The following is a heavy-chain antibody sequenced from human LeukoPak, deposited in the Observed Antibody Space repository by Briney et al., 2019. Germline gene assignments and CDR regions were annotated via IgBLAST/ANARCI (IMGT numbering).Heavy chain of an antibody. D-gene: IGHD3-22*01. J-gene: IGHJ4*02. V-gene: IGHV4-4*07. Sequence: SETLSLTCTVSGVSISSYYWSWIRQPAGKGLEWSERIHTSGSTNYNPSLESRVTMSVDTSKNQFSLKLSSVTAADTAVYYCARDRYYYDSSGYSLDYWGQGTLVTVSS. CDR1: GVSISSYY. CDR3: ARDRYYYDSSGYSLDY. CDR2: IHTSGST.